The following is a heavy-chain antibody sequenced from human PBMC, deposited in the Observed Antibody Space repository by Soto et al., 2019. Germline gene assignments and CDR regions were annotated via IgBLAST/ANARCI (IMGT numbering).Heavy chain of an antibody. CDR3: AKDKGVGSSWFSWFDP. Sequence: EVQLVESGGGLVQPGRSLRLSCVASGFTFDDFAMHWVRQAPGKGLESVSGISWNSGTIVYADSVKERFTISRDNAKNSLYLQMNSLRPEDTALYYCAKDKGVGSSWFSWFDPWGQGTLVTVSP. CDR1: GFTFDDFA. J-gene: IGHJ5*02. V-gene: IGHV3-9*01. CDR2: ISWNSGTI. D-gene: IGHD6-13*01.